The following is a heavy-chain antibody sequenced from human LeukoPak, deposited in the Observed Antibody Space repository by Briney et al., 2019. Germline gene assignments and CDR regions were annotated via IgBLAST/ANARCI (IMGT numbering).Heavy chain of an antibody. CDR1: GFTVSSNY. CDR3: ARDGSSGWYWVDY. Sequence: PGGSLRLSCAASGFTVSSNYMSWVRQAPGKGLEWVSIIYRGGSTSYADSVKGRFTISRDNSKNTLYLQMNSLRAEDTAVYYCARDGSSGWYWVDYWGQGTLVTVSS. J-gene: IGHJ4*02. D-gene: IGHD6-19*01. CDR2: IYRGGST. V-gene: IGHV3-53*01.